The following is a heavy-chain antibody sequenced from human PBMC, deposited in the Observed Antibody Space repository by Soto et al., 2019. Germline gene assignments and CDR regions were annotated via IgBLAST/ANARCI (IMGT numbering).Heavy chain of an antibody. CDR3: AKSPTRNYYDSSGYYSLLDY. D-gene: IGHD3-22*01. Sequence: EVQLLESGGGLVQPGGSLRLSCAASGFTFSSYAVSWVRQAPGKGLEWVSAISGSGGSTYYADSVKGRFTISRDNSKNTLYLQMNSLRAEDTAVYYCAKSPTRNYYDSSGYYSLLDYWGQGTLVTVSS. V-gene: IGHV3-23*01. CDR1: GFTFSSYA. J-gene: IGHJ4*02. CDR2: ISGSGGST.